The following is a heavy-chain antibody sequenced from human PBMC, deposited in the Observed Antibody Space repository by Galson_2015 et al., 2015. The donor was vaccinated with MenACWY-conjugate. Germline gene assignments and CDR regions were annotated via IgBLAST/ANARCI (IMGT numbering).Heavy chain of an antibody. V-gene: IGHV6-1*01. D-gene: IGHD3-22*01. CDR2: TYYRSQWHS. CDR1: GDSVSSNSAA. CDR3: AREGSSRYHSDYFCCAS. J-gene: IGHJ5*02. Sequence: CAISGDSVSSNSAAWNWIQQSPSRGFEWLGRTYYRSQWHSDYAVSVKGRMTINPDTSKNEISLQLHSVTPEDTAVYYCAREGSSRYHSDYFCCASWGQGTLVTVSS.